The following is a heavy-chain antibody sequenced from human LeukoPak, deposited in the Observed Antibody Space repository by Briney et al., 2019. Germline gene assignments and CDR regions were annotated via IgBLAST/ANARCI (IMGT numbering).Heavy chain of an antibody. J-gene: IGHJ1*01. CDR1: GFTFSSYG. V-gene: IGHV3-30*18. CDR3: AKAPGGTMVRGVIIWVEYFQH. Sequence: QAGGSLRLSCAASGFTFSSYGMHWVRQAPGKGLEWVAVITYDGSNKYYADSVKGRFTISRDNSKNTLYLQMNSLRAEDTAVYYCAKAPGGTMVRGVIIWVEYFQHWGQGTLVTVSS. D-gene: IGHD3-10*01. CDR2: ITYDGSNK.